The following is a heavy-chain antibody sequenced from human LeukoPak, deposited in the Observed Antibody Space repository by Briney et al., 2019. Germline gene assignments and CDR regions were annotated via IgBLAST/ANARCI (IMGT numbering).Heavy chain of an antibody. CDR3: ATSGYCSGGSCYRLDY. V-gene: IGHV1-18*01. CDR2: ISAYNGNT. CDR1: GYTFTNYG. D-gene: IGHD2-15*01. Sequence: ASVKVSCKTSGYTFTNYGISWVRQAPGQGLGWMGWISAYNGNTNYAQKLQGRVTMTTDTSTSTAYMELRSLRSDDTAVYYCATSGYCSGGSCYRLDYWGQGTLVTVSS. J-gene: IGHJ4*02.